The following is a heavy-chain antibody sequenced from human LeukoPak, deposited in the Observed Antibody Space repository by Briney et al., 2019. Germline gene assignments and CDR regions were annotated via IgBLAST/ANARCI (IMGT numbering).Heavy chain of an antibody. J-gene: IGHJ5*02. CDR2: IYSGGST. D-gene: IGHD6-19*01. Sequence: GGSLRLSCAASGFTVSDNYMTWVRQAPGRGLEWVSFIYSGGSTHYADSVKGRFTISRDASENTLYLQMNSLRGEDTAVYYCARAAGWFDPWGQGTLVTVTS. V-gene: IGHV3-66*01. CDR3: ARAAGWFDP. CDR1: GFTVSDNY.